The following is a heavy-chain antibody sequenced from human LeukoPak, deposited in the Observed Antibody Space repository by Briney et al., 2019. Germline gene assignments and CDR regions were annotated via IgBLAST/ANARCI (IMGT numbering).Heavy chain of an antibody. CDR3: AKDQSDIVVVVAATHITQGMDV. Sequence: GGSLRLSCAASGFTFSSYSMNWVRQAPGQGLEWVSYISSSSSTIYYADSVKGRFTISRDNAKNSLYLQMNSLRAEDTAVYYCAKDQSDIVVVVAATHITQGMDVWGKGTTVTISS. J-gene: IGHJ6*04. V-gene: IGHV3-48*01. CDR2: ISSSSSTI. D-gene: IGHD2-15*01. CDR1: GFTFSSYS.